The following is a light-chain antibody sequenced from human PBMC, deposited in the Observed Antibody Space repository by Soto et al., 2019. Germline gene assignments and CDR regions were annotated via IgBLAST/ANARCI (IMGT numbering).Light chain of an antibody. CDR3: TSYASSAARV. CDR2: EVN. V-gene: IGLV2-14*01. J-gene: IGLJ1*01. CDR1: SSDVGGYNY. Sequence: QSALTQPASVSGSPGQSITISCTGTSSDVGGYNYVSWYQQHPGKAPKLLIFEVNNRPSGVSNRFSGSESGNTASLTLSGLQAEDEADYYCTSYASSAARVFGTGTKVTVL.